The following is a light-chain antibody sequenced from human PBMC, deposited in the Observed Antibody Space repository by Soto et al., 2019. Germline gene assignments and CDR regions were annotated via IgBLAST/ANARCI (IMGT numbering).Light chain of an antibody. CDR2: EAT. CDR1: SSDVGGFSY. J-gene: IGLJ3*02. CDR3: LSYTSTNTRV. V-gene: IGLV2-14*01. Sequence: QSALTQPASVSGSPGQSITISCTGTSSDVGGFSYVSWYQHHPGKAPKLMIYEATNRPSGVSNRFSGSKSGNTASLTISGLQAEDEADYYCLSYTSTNTRVFGGGTKLTVL.